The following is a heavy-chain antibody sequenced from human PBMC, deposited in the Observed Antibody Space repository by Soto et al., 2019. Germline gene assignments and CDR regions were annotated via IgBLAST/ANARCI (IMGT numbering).Heavy chain of an antibody. CDR2: VHYSWGS. CDR1: GGSISSYH. J-gene: IGHJ6*02. D-gene: IGHD3-10*01. Sequence: QVQLQESGPGLVKPSETLSLSCTVSGGSISSYHWSWIRQTPGKGLEWIGYVHYSWGSNYNPSLKSRVAISLDTSKSQFSLKLTSVTATDTAVYYCARQGFGALHGIVDVWGQGTTVTVSS. V-gene: IGHV4-59*08. CDR3: ARQGFGALHGIVDV.